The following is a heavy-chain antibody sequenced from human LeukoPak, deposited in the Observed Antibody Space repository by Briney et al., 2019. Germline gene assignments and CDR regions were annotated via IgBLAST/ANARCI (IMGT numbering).Heavy chain of an antibody. CDR1: GFTFSSYS. Sequence: PGGSLRLSCAASGFTFSSYSMNWVRQAPGKGLEWVSYISSSSSTIYYADSVKGRFTISRDNAKNSLYLQMNSLRAEDTAVYYCARQVGAIDNNWFDPWGQGTLVTVSS. D-gene: IGHD1-26*01. CDR2: ISSSSSTI. J-gene: IGHJ5*02. V-gene: IGHV3-48*01. CDR3: ARQVGAIDNNWFDP.